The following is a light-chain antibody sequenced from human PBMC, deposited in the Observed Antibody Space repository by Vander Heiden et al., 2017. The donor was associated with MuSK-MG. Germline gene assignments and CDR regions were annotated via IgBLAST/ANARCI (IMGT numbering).Light chain of an antibody. CDR3: QQVHSYPRT. CDR2: GAS. CDR1: RGISSG. Sequence: AIPLTQPTSTLSASVGDRVTITCRASRGISSGLAWYQHKPWKAPKLQIYGASSLQSGVTSRFSGSGSGTEFTLTISSLHPEDFATYYCQQVHSYPRTFGRGTKVEI. J-gene: IGKJ1*01. V-gene: IGKV1-13*02.